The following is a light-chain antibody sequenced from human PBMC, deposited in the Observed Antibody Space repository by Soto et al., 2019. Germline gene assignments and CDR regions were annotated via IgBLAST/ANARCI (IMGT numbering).Light chain of an antibody. J-gene: IGLJ1*01. CDR1: SSVVGGYNY. CDR3: NSYTSSSTYV. Sequence: QSVLTQPAPVSGSPGQSITISCTGTSSVVGGYNYVSWYQQHPGKAPKLMIYDVSNRPSGVSNRFSGSKSGNTASLTISGLQAEDEADYYCNSYTSSSTYVFGTGTKVTVL. CDR2: DVS. V-gene: IGLV2-14*01.